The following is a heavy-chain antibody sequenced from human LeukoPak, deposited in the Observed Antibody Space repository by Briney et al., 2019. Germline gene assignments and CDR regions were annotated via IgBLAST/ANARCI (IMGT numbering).Heavy chain of an antibody. CDR1: GDSITSGTFS. CDR2: IYHSGST. Sequence: RSSETLSLTCAVSGDSITSGTFSWSWIRQSPGKGLEWIGYIYHSGSTYYNPSLKSRVTISVDRSKNQFSLKLSSVTAADTAVYYCARGSYSSSGAAFDIWGQGTMVTVSS. CDR3: ARGSYSSSGAAFDI. D-gene: IGHD6-6*01. J-gene: IGHJ3*02. V-gene: IGHV4-30-2*06.